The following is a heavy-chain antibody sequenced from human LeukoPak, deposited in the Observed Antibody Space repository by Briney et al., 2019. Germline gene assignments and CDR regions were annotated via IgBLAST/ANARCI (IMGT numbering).Heavy chain of an antibody. D-gene: IGHD3-10*01. Sequence: GGSLRLSCAASGFTFSSYSMNWVRQAPGKGLEWVSYISSSSSTIYYADSVKGRFTISRDNAKNSLYLQMNSLRAEDTAVYYCASQQLLWFGNDWFDPWGQGALVTVSS. J-gene: IGHJ5*02. CDR2: ISSSSSTI. CDR1: GFTFSSYS. V-gene: IGHV3-48*01. CDR3: ASQQLLWFGNDWFDP.